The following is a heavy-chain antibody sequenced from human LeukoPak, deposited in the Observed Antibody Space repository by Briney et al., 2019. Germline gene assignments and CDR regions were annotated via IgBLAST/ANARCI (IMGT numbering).Heavy chain of an antibody. CDR1: GYTFTGYY. CDR3: ARDSDYDFWSGQPYYYYYGMDV. D-gene: IGHD3-3*01. CDR2: INPNSGGT. V-gene: IGHV1-2*02. J-gene: IGHJ6*02. Sequence: ASVKVSCKASGYTFTGYYMHWVRRAPGQGLEWMGWINPNSGGTNYAQKFQGRVTMTRDTSISTAYMELSRLRSDDTAVYYCARDSDYDFWSGQPYYYYYGMDVWGRGTTVTVSS.